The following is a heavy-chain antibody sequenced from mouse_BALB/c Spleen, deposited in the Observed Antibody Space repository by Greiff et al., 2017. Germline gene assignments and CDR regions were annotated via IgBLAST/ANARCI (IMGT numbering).Heavy chain of an antibody. Sequence: QVQLQQSGPELVKPGASVKMSCKASGYTFTSYYIHWVKQRPGQGLEWIGWIYPGDGSTKYNEKFKGKTTLTADKSSSTAYMLLSSLTSEDSAVYYCARDYGYFDYWGQGTTLTVSS. V-gene: IGHV1S56*01. CDR3: ARDYGYFDY. J-gene: IGHJ2*01. D-gene: IGHD1-1*01. CDR1: GYTFTSYY. CDR2: IYPGDGST.